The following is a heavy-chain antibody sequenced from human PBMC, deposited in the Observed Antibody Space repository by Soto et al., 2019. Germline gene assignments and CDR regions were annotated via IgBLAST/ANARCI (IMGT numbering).Heavy chain of an antibody. CDR2: MNPSRGKT. Sequence: AASVKVSCKTSGYSFTSLDINWVRQAPGQGPEWMGWMNPSRGKTGYAQKFQDRVIMTRDTSTSTAYMELRSLRYEDTAVYYCGRGVRAGIDHWGQGTLVTVSS. V-gene: IGHV1-8*01. J-gene: IGHJ4*02. CDR1: GYSFTSLD. CDR3: GRGVRAGIDH. D-gene: IGHD6-13*01.